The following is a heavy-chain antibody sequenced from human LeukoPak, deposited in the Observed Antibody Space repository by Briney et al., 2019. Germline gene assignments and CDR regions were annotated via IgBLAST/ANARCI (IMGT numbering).Heavy chain of an antibody. CDR3: ARAAGYDILIGYNYFDY. CDR2: IYHTGST. J-gene: IGHJ4*02. Sequence: SETLSLTCAVSGGSISSSNWWSWVRQPPGKGLEWIGEIYHTGSTNYNPSLKSRVTISLDTSKTQFSLKLSSVTAADTAVYYCARAAGYDILIGYNYFDYWGQGTLVTVSS. V-gene: IGHV4-4*02. D-gene: IGHD3-9*01. CDR1: GGSISSSNW.